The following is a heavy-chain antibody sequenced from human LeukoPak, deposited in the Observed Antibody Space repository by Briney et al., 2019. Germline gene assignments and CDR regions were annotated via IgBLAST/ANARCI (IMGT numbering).Heavy chain of an antibody. D-gene: IGHD3-10*01. Sequence: SETLSLTCAVYGGSFSGYYWSWIRQPPGKGLEWIGEINHSGSTNFNPSLNSRVTISVDTSKNQFSLRLSSVTAADTAVYYCARYGITIVRGGKYYFDSWGQGTLVTVSS. V-gene: IGHV4-34*01. CDR1: GGSFSGYY. J-gene: IGHJ4*02. CDR2: INHSGST. CDR3: ARYGITIVRGGKYYFDS.